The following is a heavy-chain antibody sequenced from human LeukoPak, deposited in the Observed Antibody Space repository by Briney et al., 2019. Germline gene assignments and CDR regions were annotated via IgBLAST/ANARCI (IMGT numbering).Heavy chain of an antibody. D-gene: IGHD3-22*01. Sequence: SQTRSLTCTVPGGYKSSGGYYWNWIRQPPAKGLKWIGYMYYRGGTYYSPSVKSRVTISLDTSKTQFSLKLTSLTAADTAVDYCARDQGGYYYESSGFYLVYWGQGTLVTVSS. J-gene: IGHJ4*02. CDR3: ARDQGGYYYESSGFYLVY. CDR2: MYYRGGT. V-gene: IGHV4-31*03. CDR1: GGYKSSGGYY.